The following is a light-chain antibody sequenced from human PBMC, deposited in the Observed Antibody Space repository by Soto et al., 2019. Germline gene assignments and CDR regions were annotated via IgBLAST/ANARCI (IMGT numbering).Light chain of an antibody. CDR2: DAS. Sequence: EIVLTQSPATLSLSPGERATLSCRASQSVSSYLAWYQQKPGQAPRLLIYDASNRATGIPARFSGSGSGTDFTLTISSLAPEDFAVYYYQRGTFGGGTKVEIK. V-gene: IGKV3-11*01. CDR1: QSVSSY. CDR3: QRGT. J-gene: IGKJ4*01.